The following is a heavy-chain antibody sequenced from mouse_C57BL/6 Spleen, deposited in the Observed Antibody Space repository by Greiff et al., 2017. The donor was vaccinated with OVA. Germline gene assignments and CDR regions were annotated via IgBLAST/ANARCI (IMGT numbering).Heavy chain of an antibody. D-gene: IGHD1-1*01. J-gene: IGHJ1*03. CDR3: ASTVEYFDV. CDR2: IYPGDGDT. CDR1: GYAFSGYW. V-gene: IGHV1-80*01. Sequence: VQLQQSGAGLVKPGASVKISCKASGYAFSGYWMNWVKQRPGKGLEWIGQIYPGDGDTNYNGKLKGKATLTADKSSSTAYMQLSSLTSEDSAVYLCASTVEYFDVWGTGTTVTVSS.